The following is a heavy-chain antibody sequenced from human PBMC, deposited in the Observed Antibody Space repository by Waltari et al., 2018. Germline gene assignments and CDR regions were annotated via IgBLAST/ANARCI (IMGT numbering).Heavy chain of an antibody. D-gene: IGHD4-17*01. Sequence: EVELVESGGGLVQPGGSRRLSCAGPGLISTRSGMPWVRQAPGKGLGWGSRINTDGTRISYADFVKGRFTISRDNAKKTLYLQMNGLRDEDTAVYYCARGRHYDYYYYGIGVWGQGTTVIVSS. CDR3: ARGRHYDYYYYGIGV. V-gene: IGHV3-74*01. CDR2: INTDGTRI. J-gene: IGHJ6*02. CDR1: GLISTRSG.